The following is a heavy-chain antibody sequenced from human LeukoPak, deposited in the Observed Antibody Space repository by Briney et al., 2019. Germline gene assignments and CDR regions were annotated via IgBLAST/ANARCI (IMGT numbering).Heavy chain of an antibody. D-gene: IGHD2-2*01. CDR1: GGSFSGYY. Sequence: SETLSLTCAVYGGSFSGYYWSWIRQPPGKGLEWIGEINHSGSTNYNPSLKSRVTISVDTSKNQFSLKLSSVTAADTAVYYCARATVVPAATAAYDAFDIWGQGTMVTVSS. J-gene: IGHJ3*02. CDR3: ARATVVPAATAAYDAFDI. CDR2: INHSGST. V-gene: IGHV4-34*01.